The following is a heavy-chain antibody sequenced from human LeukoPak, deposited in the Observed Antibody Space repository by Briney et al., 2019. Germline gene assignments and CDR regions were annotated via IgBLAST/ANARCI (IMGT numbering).Heavy chain of an antibody. CDR1: GYTFTGYY. D-gene: IGHD2-2*01. CDR2: INPNSGGT. Sequence: ASVTVTFTASGYTFTGYYMHWVRQAPGQGLEWMGWINPNSGGTNYAQKFQGRVTMTRDTSISTAYMELSRLRSDDTAVYYCARGPSSTSCYHSGFWGQGTLVTVSS. V-gene: IGHV1-2*02. J-gene: IGHJ4*02. CDR3: ARGPSSTSCYHSGF.